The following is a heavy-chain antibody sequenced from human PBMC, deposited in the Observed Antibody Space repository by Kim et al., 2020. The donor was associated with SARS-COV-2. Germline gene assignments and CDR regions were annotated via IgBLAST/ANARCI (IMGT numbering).Heavy chain of an antibody. CDR3: AHRSKGIAVAGPAFDI. V-gene: IGHV2-5*02. D-gene: IGHD6-19*01. CDR2: IYWDDDK. J-gene: IGHJ3*02. CDR1: GFSLSTSGVG. Sequence: SGPTLVNPTQTLTLTCTFSGFSLSTSGVGVGWIRQPPGKALEWLALIYWDDDKRYSPSLKSRLTITKDTSKNQVVLTMTNMDPVDTATYYCAHRSKGIAVAGPAFDIWGQGTMVTVSS.